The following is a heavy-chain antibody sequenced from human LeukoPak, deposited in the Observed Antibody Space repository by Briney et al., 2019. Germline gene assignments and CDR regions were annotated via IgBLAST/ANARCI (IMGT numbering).Heavy chain of an antibody. V-gene: IGHV1-2*02. CDR2: INPNSGGT. Sequence: ASVKVSFKSSGYMFTGYYMHWVRPAPGQGLEGMGWINPNSGGTNYAQKFQGRVTMTRDTSISTAYMELSSLRSDDTAVYYCARGYCSGDCFTLFDYWGQGTLVTVSS. CDR1: GYMFTGYY. J-gene: IGHJ4*02. D-gene: IGHD2-21*02. CDR3: ARGYCSGDCFTLFDY.